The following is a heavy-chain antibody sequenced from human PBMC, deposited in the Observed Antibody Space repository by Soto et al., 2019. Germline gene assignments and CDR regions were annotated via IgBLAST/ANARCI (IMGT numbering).Heavy chain of an antibody. CDR3: ARATHLYDYVWGSYRAPFFDY. CDR1: GGSFSGYY. V-gene: IGHV4-34*01. J-gene: IGHJ4*02. D-gene: IGHD3-16*02. Sequence: SETLSLTCAVYGGSFSGYYWSWIRQPPGKXLEWIGEINHSGSTNYNPSLKSRVTISVDTSKNQFSLKLSSVTAADTAVYYCARATHLYDYVWGSYRAPFFDYWGQGTLVTVSS. CDR2: INHSGST.